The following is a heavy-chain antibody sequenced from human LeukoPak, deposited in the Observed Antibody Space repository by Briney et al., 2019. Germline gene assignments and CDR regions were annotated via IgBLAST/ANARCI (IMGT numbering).Heavy chain of an antibody. D-gene: IGHD2-2*02. CDR1: GGSISSSSYY. CDR3: AREPIPDWYFDL. V-gene: IGHV4-39*07. CDR2: IYYSGST. J-gene: IGHJ2*01. Sequence: TSETLSLTCTVSGGSISSSSYYWGWIRQPPGKGLEWIGSIYYSGSTYYNPSLKSRVTISVDRSKSQFSLKLSSVTAADTAVYYCAREPIPDWYFDLWGRGTLVTVSS.